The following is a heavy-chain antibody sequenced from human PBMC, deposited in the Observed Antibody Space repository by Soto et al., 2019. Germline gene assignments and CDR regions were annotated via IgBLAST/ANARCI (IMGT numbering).Heavy chain of an antibody. V-gene: IGHV4-39*01. D-gene: IGHD6-19*01. CDR2: IYYSGST. CDR3: ASQFGGKWLGGSIDY. CDR1: GGSISSSSYY. Sequence: QLQLQESGPGLVKPSETLSLTCTVSGGSISSSSYYWGWIRQPPGKGLEWIGSIYYSGSTYYNPSLKSRVTSAVDPSKNQFPLKLSSVTAADTAVYYCASQFGGKWLGGSIDYWGQGTLVTVSS. J-gene: IGHJ4*02.